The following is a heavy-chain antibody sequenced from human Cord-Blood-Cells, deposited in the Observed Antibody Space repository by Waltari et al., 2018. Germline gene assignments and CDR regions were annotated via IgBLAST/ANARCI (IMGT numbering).Heavy chain of an antibody. CDR1: GFTFSSYG. V-gene: IGHV3-30*18. D-gene: IGHD3-3*01. J-gene: IGHJ4*02. CDR3: AKDTDDFWSGYLDY. Sequence: QVQLVESGGGVVQPGRSLRLSCAAPGFTFSSYGMHWVRPAPGQGLEWVAVISYEGSNKYYADSVKGRFTISRDNSKNTLYLQMNSLRAEDTAVYYCAKDTDDFWSGYLDYWGQGTLVTVSS. CDR2: ISYEGSNK.